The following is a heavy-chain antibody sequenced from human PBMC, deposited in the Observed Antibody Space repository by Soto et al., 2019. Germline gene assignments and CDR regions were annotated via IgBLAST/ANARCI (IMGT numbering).Heavy chain of an antibody. Sequence: ASVKVSCKASGYTSTSYAMHWVRQAPGQRLEWMGWINAGNGNTKYSQKFQGRVTITRDTSASTAYMELSSLRSEDTAVYYCARSAHCSGGSCYSPFDYWGQGTLVTVSS. J-gene: IGHJ4*02. D-gene: IGHD2-15*01. CDR3: ARSAHCSGGSCYSPFDY. CDR2: INAGNGNT. V-gene: IGHV1-3*01. CDR1: GYTSTSYA.